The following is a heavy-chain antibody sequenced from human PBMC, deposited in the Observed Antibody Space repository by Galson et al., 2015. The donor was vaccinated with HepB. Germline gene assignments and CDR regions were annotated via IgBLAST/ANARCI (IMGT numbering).Heavy chain of an antibody. CDR3: ATGLGGYGSGAGDY. J-gene: IGHJ4*02. D-gene: IGHD3-10*01. V-gene: IGHV1-18*01. CDR2: ISAYNGNT. CDR1: GYTFTSYG. Sequence: SVKVSCKASGYTFTSYGISWVRQAPGQGLEWMGWISAYNGNTNYAQKLQGRVTMTTDTSTSTAYMELRSLRSDDTAVCYCATGLGGYGSGAGDYWGQGTLVTVSS.